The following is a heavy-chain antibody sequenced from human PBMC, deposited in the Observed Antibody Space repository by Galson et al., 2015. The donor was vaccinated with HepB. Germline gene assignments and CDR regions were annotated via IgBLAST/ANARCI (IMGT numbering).Heavy chain of an antibody. Sequence: SVKVSCKASGGTFSSYAISWVRQAPGQGLEWMGGIIPIFGTANYAQKFQGRVTITADESTSTAYMELSSLRSEDTAVYYCARGECSSTSCRDPYFDYWGQGTLVTVSS. CDR3: ARGECSSTSCRDPYFDY. V-gene: IGHV1-69*13. J-gene: IGHJ4*02. D-gene: IGHD2-2*01. CDR1: GGTFSSYA. CDR2: IIPIFGTA.